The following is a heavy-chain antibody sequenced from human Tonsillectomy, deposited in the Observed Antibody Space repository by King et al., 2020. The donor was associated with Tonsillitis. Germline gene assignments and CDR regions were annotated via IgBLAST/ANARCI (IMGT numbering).Heavy chain of an antibody. CDR2: IKQDGSET. CDR3: ARDLKSFYSMGDYYFDY. J-gene: IGHJ4*02. D-gene: IGHD2-21*01. Sequence: ERQLVQSGGGLVQPGGSLRLSCAASGFTFSSYWMSWVRQAPGKGLEWVANIKQDGSETHYVDSVKGRFTISRDNAKNSLYLQMNSLRAEDTAVYYCARDLKSFYSMGDYYFDYWGQGTLVTVSS. V-gene: IGHV3-7*03. CDR1: GFTFSSYW.